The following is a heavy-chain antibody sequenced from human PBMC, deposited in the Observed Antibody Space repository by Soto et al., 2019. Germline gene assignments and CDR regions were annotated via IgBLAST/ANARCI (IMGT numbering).Heavy chain of an antibody. CDR2: IYYSGST. J-gene: IGHJ1*01. D-gene: IGHD3-22*01. CDR3: ARYYYDSSGSHPGIQH. CDR1: GGSISSGGYY. V-gene: IGHV4-31*03. Sequence: QVQLQESGPGLVKPSQTLSLTCTVSGGSISSGGYYWSWIRQHPGQGLEWIGYIYYSGSTYYNPSLKSRVTISVDTSKNQFSLKLSSVTAADTAVYYCARYYYDSSGSHPGIQHWGQGTLVTVSS.